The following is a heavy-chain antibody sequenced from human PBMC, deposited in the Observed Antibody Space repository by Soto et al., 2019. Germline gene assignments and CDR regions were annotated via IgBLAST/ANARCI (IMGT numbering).Heavy chain of an antibody. J-gene: IGHJ4*02. CDR1: GFTFDDYA. CDR2: ISWNSGSI. V-gene: IGHV3-9*01. CDR3: AKDIFGIGALDY. D-gene: IGHD3-16*01. Sequence: PGGSLRLSCAASGFTFDDYAMHWVRQAPGKGLEWVSGISWNSGSIGYADSVKGRFTISRDNAKNSLYLQMNSLRAEDTALYYCAKDIFGIGALDYWGQGTLVTVSS.